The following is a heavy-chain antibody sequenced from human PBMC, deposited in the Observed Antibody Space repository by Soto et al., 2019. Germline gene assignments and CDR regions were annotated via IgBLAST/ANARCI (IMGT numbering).Heavy chain of an antibody. D-gene: IGHD6-13*01. Sequence: GGSLRLACAAYGFTFSRDDMQWARQATGKGLEWVSAIGTAGDTYYPGSVKGRFTISRENAKNSLYLQMNSLRAEDTAVYYCATSSGWAEAGHRLPGSFDYCGSGTLVTVS. CDR1: GFTFSRDD. V-gene: IGHV3-13*01. CDR3: ATSSGWAEAGHRLPGSFDY. CDR2: IGTAGDT. J-gene: IGHJ4*02.